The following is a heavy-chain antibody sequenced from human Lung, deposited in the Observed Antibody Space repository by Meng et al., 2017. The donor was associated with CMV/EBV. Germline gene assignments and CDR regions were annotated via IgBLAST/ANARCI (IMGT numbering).Heavy chain of an antibody. Sequence: SGFTFSNYGMHWVRLAPGKGLEWLAVISNGGGNKPYADSVKGRFTISRDNSKNTLNLQMNSLRPEDTSVYYCAKDLKAYGDYYFDYWGQGILVTVSS. CDR2: ISNGGGNK. V-gene: IGHV3-30*18. D-gene: IGHD4-17*01. J-gene: IGHJ4*02. CDR3: AKDLKAYGDYYFDY. CDR1: GFTFSNYG.